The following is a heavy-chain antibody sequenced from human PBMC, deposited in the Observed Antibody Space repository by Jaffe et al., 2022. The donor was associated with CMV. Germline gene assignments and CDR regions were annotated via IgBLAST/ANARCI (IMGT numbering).Heavy chain of an antibody. CDR3: ARVRYCSGGSCYDY. CDR1: GFTVSSNY. V-gene: IGHV3-66*01. Sequence: EVQLVESGGGLVQPGGSLRLSCAASGFTVSSNYMSWVRQAPGKGLEWVSVIYSGGSTYYADSVKGRFTISRDNSKNTLYLQMNSLRAEDTAVYYCARVRYCSGGSCYDYWGQGTLVTVSS. CDR2: IYSGGST. J-gene: IGHJ4*02. D-gene: IGHD2-15*01.